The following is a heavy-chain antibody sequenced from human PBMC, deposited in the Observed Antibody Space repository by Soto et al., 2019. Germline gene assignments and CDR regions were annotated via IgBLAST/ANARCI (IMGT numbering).Heavy chain of an antibody. V-gene: IGHV4-4*02. CDR1: GGSISSSNW. Sequence: SETLSLTCAVSGGSISSSNWWSWVRQPPGKGLEWIGEIYHSGSTNYNPSLKSRVTISVDRSKNQFSLKLSSVTAADTAVYYCAREAGYYGSGSGDYWGQGTLVTVS. D-gene: IGHD3-10*01. CDR2: IYHSGST. CDR3: AREAGYYGSGSGDY. J-gene: IGHJ4*02.